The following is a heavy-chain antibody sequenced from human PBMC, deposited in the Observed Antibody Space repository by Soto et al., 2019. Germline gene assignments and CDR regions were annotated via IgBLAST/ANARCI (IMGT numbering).Heavy chain of an antibody. CDR3: ARRSGRILWFGALDNNPEY. D-gene: IGHD3-10*01. CDR1: GYTCTSYD. CDR2: MNPNSGNT. J-gene: IGHJ4*02. V-gene: IGHV1-8*01. Sequence: ASLKVSCNASGYTCTSYDINWVLQATGQGLEWMGWMNPNSGNTGYAQKFQGRVTMTRNTSISTAYMELSSLRSEDTAVYYCARRSGRILWFGALDNNPEYWGQGTLFTVSS.